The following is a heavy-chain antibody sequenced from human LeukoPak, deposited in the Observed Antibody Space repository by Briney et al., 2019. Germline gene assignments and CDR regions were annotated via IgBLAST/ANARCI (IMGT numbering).Heavy chain of an antibody. CDR2: ISYDGSNK. CDR1: GFTFSSYA. CDR3: AKVDYGDYAGYYYMDV. Sequence: PGRSLRLSCAASGFTFSSYAMHWVRQAPGKGLEWVALISYDGSNKYYADSVKGRFTISRDNSKNTLYLQMNSLRAEDTAVYYCAKVDYGDYAGYYYMDVWGKGTTVTISS. J-gene: IGHJ6*03. D-gene: IGHD4-17*01. V-gene: IGHV3-30*18.